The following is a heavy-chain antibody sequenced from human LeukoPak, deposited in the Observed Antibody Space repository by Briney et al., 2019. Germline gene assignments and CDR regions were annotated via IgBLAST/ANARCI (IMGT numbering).Heavy chain of an antibody. CDR2: IYYSGST. D-gene: IGHD1-26*01. CDR1: GGSISSYY. J-gene: IGHJ4*02. CDR3: ARVSGSYGD. V-gene: IGHV4-59*08. Sequence: SETLSLTCTVSGGSISSYYWSWIRQPPGKGLEWIGYIYYSGSTNYNPSLKSRVTISVDTSKNKFSLQLSSVTAADTAVYYCARVSGSYGDWGQGTLVTVSS.